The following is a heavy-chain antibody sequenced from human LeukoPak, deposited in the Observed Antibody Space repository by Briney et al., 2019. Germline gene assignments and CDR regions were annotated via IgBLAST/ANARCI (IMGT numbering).Heavy chain of an antibody. CDR2: INPKNGDT. Sequence: ASVKVSCKASGGTFSSYAISWVRQAPGQGLEWMGRINPKNGDTASAEKFQGRLTLTRGTSITTTYMDLSRLTSDDTAVYYCAREGFTNYVGFDYWGQGSLVTVSS. CDR1: GGTFSSYA. V-gene: IGHV1-2*06. CDR3: AREGFTNYVGFDY. J-gene: IGHJ4*02. D-gene: IGHD4/OR15-4a*01.